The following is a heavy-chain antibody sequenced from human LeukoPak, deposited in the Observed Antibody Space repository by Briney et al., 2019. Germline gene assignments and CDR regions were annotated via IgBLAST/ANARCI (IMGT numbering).Heavy chain of an antibody. D-gene: IGHD3-10*01. CDR2: ISGSGDST. V-gene: IGHV3-23*01. Sequence: PGGSLRLSCAASGFTFSSYAMSWVRQAPGKGLEWVSSISGSGDSTYYVDSVKGRFTIPRDNSKNTLYLQMNSLRAEDTAVYYCAKASRLLHGSGSYPGYFDYWGQGALVTVSS. J-gene: IGHJ4*02. CDR3: AKASRLLHGSGSYPGYFDY. CDR1: GFTFSSYA.